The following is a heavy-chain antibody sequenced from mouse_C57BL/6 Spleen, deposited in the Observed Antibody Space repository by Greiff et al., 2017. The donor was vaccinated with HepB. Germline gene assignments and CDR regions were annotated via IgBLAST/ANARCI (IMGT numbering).Heavy chain of an antibody. D-gene: IGHD4-1*01. J-gene: IGHJ3*01. CDR2: IDPETGGT. Sequence: VHLVESGAELVRPGASVTLSCKASGYTFTDYEMHWVKQTPVHGLEWIGAIDPETGGTAYNQKFKGKAILTADKSSSTAYMELRSLTSEDSAVYYCTIWDETVVAYWGQGTLVTVSA. CDR3: TIWDETVVAY. CDR1: GYTFTDYE. V-gene: IGHV1-15*01.